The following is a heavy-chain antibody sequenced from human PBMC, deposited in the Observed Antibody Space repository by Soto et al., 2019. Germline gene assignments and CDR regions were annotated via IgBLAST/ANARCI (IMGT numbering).Heavy chain of an antibody. CDR2: ISGSGGST. CDR1: GFTFKKYA. D-gene: IGHD3-10*01. V-gene: IGHV3-23*01. J-gene: IGHJ5*02. Sequence: PVGSRRLSCVASGFTFKKYALAWVRQAPGKGLEWVSAISGSGGSTYDADAVKGRFTVSRDNANNTLYLQMKGLGAEDTAVYYWARRPGVITEITSFDRWGQGT. CDR3: ARRPGVITEITSFDR.